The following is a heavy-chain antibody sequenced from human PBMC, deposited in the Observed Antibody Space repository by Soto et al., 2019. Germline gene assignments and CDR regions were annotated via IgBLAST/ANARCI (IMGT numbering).Heavy chain of an antibody. V-gene: IGHV4-4*07. J-gene: IGHJ5*02. CDR2: IFSSGST. Sequence: QVQLQESGPGLVKPSETLSLTCTVSGGSITDYSWVWIRQPAGKGLEWIGRIFSSGSTNYNPSLKGRITLSLDTSKNQFSLKLNSATATDTAVYFCARAQGVVVTADNWSDPWGQGILVTVSS. D-gene: IGHD2-21*02. CDR3: ARAQGVVVTADNWSDP. CDR1: GGSITDYS.